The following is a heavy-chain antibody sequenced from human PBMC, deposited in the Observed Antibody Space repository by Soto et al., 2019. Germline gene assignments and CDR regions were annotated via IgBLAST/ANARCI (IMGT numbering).Heavy chain of an antibody. CDR2: ISKSDYT. CDR1: GFAFNNYG. J-gene: IGHJ4*02. CDR3: AREDSIIIPAMSDC. Sequence: GGSLRLSCTVSGFAFNNYGINWVRQAPGKGLEWVSSISKSDYTYYSDSVKGRFASARDNAKSSVSLQMNALRVEDTAVYYCAREDSIIIPAMSDCWGQGTLVTVSS. V-gene: IGHV3-21*01. D-gene: IGHD2-2*01.